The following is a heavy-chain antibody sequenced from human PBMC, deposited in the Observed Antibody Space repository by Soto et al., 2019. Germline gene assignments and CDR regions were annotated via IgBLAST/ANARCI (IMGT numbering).Heavy chain of an antibody. D-gene: IGHD6-19*01. J-gene: IGHJ6*02. CDR1: GYTFTSYG. CDR2: ISADNGNT. CDR3: ARCYGIAVVHYYYGMDV. Sequence: QVQLVQSGAEVKKPGASVKVTCKSSGYTFTSYGISWVRQAPGQGLEWMGWISADNGNTNYAQKLQGRVTMTTDTSPSTAYMEMRSLRSDDTAVYYCARCYGIAVVHYYYGMDVWGQGTTVTVSS. V-gene: IGHV1-18*04.